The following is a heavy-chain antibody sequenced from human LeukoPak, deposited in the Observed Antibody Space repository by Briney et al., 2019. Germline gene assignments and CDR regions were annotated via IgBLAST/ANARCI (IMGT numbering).Heavy chain of an antibody. J-gene: IGHJ4*02. CDR2: IYSGGSA. V-gene: IGHV3-66*02. CDR1: GITVSSNS. CDR3: AKHPGMGYPPY. Sequence: GGSLRLSCVASGITVSSNSMSWVRQAPGKGLEWVSVIYSGGSAYYADSVKGRFTISRDNSKNTLYLQMNSLRAEDTAVYYCAKHPGMGYPPYWGQGTLVTVSS. D-gene: IGHD3-10*01.